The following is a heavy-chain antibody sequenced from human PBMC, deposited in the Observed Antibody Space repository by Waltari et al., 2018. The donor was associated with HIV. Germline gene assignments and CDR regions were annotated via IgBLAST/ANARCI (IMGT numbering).Heavy chain of an antibody. J-gene: IGHJ5*02. Sequence: QVQLVQSGAEVKKPGASVKVSCKASGYTFTSYGISWVRQAPGQGLEWMGWISAYNGNTNYAQKLQGRVTMTTDTSTSTAYMELRSLRSDDTAVYYCARSPSTYYDFWSGPSWFDPWGQGTLVTVSS. CDR3: ARSPSTYYDFWSGPSWFDP. CDR1: GYTFTSYG. D-gene: IGHD3-3*01. CDR2: ISAYNGNT. V-gene: IGHV1-18*01.